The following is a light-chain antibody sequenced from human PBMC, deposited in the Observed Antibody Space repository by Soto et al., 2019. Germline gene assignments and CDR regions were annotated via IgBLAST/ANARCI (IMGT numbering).Light chain of an antibody. Sequence: EIVLTQSPATLSLSPGDRASLSCRASQSVRTYLAWYQQKPGQAPRLLIYDSSNRAAGIPARFSGSGSGTASTLTISSREPEDFAVYYCQQRVFRVTFGGGTKVEIK. J-gene: IGKJ4*01. CDR1: QSVRTY. V-gene: IGKV3-11*01. CDR2: DSS. CDR3: QQRVFRVT.